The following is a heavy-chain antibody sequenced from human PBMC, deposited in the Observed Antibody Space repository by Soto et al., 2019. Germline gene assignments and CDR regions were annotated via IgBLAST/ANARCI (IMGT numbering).Heavy chain of an antibody. D-gene: IGHD2-2*01. CDR3: ATVTYCSSTSCYYYFDY. CDR1: GYTLTELS. V-gene: IGHV1-24*01. CDR2: FDPEDGET. J-gene: IGHJ4*02. Sequence: ASVKVSCKVSGYTLTELSMHWVRQAPGKGLEWMRGFDPEDGETIYAQKFQGRVTMTEDTSTDTAYMELSSLRSEDTAVYYCATVTYCSSTSCYYYFDYWGQGTLVTVSS.